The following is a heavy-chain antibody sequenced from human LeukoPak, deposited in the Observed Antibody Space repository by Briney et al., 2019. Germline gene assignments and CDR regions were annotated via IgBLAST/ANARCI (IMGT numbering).Heavy chain of an antibody. V-gene: IGHV4-59*01. CDR1: GGSINSYY. CDR2: IYYSGNT. CDR3: ARAVVEMASMIDY. Sequence: PSETLSLTCTVSGGSINSYYWSWIRQPPGKGLEWIGYIYYSGNTYYNPAFKSRVTISVDTSKTQFSLKLSSVTAADTAVYYCARAVVEMASMIDYWGQGIVVSVSS. J-gene: IGHJ4*02. D-gene: IGHD5-24*01.